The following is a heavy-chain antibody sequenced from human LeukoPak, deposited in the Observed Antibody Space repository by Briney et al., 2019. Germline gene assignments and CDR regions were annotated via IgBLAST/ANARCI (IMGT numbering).Heavy chain of an antibody. CDR2: IYYSGST. CDR3: ARHGGADYGDYVEAFDI. D-gene: IGHD4-17*01. V-gene: IGHV4-39*01. J-gene: IGHJ3*02. Sequence: ASETLSLTCTVSGGSISSSSYYWGWIRQPPGKGLEWIGSIYYSGSTYYNPSLKSRFTISVDTSKNQFSLKLSSVTAADTAVYYCARHGGADYGDYVEAFDIWGQGTMVTVSS. CDR1: GGSISSSSYY.